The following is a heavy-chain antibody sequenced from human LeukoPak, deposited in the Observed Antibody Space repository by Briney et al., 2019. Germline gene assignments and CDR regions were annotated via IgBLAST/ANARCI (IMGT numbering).Heavy chain of an antibody. CDR3: ARSPAHRYYYDSSGYLDY. Sequence: SVKVSCKASGGTFSSYAISWVRQAPGQGLEWMGRIIPIFGTANYAQKFQGRVTITTDESTSTAYMELSSLRSEDTAVYYCARSPAHRYYYDSSGYLDYWGQGTLVTVSS. J-gene: IGHJ4*02. CDR2: IIPIFGTA. D-gene: IGHD3-22*01. V-gene: IGHV1-69*05. CDR1: GGTFSSYA.